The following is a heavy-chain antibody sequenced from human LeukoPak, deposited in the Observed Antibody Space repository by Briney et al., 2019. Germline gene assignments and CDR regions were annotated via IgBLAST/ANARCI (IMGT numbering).Heavy chain of an antibody. CDR3: ARHPVGPGGLDV. CDR2: INHSGST. CDR1: GGPFSGYY. J-gene: IGHJ6*02. V-gene: IGHV4-34*01. Sequence: PSETLSLTCAVYGGPFSGYYWSWIRQPPGKGLEWIGEINHSGSTNYNPSLKSRVTISVDTSKNQFSLKLSSVTAADTAVYYCARHPVGPGGLDVWGQGTTVTVSS.